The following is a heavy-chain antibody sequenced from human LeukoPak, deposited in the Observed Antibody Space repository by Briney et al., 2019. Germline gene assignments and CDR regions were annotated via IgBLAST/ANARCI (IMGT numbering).Heavy chain of an antibody. V-gene: IGHV1-18*01. CDR1: GYTFTSYG. CDR3: ARDSVTIFGVVSFNLMAFDY. CDR2: ISAYNGNT. Sequence: ASVKVSCKASGYTFTSYGISWVRQAPGQGLEWMGWISAYNGNTNYAQKLQGRVTITTDTSTSTAYMELRSLRSDDTAVYYCARDSVTIFGVVSFNLMAFDYWGQGTLVTVSS. J-gene: IGHJ4*02. D-gene: IGHD3-3*01.